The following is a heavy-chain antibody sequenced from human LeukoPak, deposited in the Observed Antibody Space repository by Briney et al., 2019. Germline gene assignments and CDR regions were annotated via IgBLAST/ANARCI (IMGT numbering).Heavy chain of an antibody. D-gene: IGHD6-19*01. CDR2: INPIGGST. Sequence: GASVKVSCKASGYTFTSYYLHWVRQAPGQGLEWMGIINPIGGSTTYAQKFQGRVTMTRDTSTSTVYMELSSLRSEDTAVYYCARGGSLAAAPHLYYFDYWGQGSLVTVS. J-gene: IGHJ4*02. V-gene: IGHV1-46*01. CDR1: GYTFTSYY. CDR3: ARGGSLAAAPHLYYFDY.